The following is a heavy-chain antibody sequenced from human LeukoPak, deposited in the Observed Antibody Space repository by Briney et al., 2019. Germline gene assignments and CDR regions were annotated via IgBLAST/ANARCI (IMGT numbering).Heavy chain of an antibody. V-gene: IGHV4-39*07. J-gene: IGHJ4*02. CDR2: IYYSGST. Sequence: SETLSLTCTVSGGSISSSSYYWGWIRQPPGKGLEWIGSIYYSGSTYYNPSLKSRVTISVDTSKNRFSLKLSSVTAADTAVYYCARGANYYDSSGYYGPPLAADYWGQGTLVTVSS. CDR1: GGSISSSSYY. CDR3: ARGANYYDSSGYYGPPLAADY. D-gene: IGHD3-22*01.